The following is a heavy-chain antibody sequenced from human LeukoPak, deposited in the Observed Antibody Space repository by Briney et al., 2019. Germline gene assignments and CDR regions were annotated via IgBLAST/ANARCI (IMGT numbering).Heavy chain of an antibody. Sequence: PGGSLRLSCAASGFTFGSYAMTWVRQAPGKGLEWVSHISGSGGNTYHADSVKGRFTISRDNSKNTVYLQMNNLRAEDTAVYYCAKTTAGHSSGRDPGWPVDYWGQGTLVTVSS. CDR3: AKTTAGHSSGRDPGWPVDY. CDR1: GFTFGSYA. D-gene: IGHD6-19*01. V-gene: IGHV3-23*01. J-gene: IGHJ4*02. CDR2: ISGSGGNT.